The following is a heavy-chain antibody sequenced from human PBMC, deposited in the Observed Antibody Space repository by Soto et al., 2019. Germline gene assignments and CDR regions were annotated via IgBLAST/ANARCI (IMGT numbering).Heavy chain of an antibody. Sequence: SETLSLTCTVSGGSISSGGYYWSWIRQHPGKGLEWIGYIYYSGSTYYNPSLKSRVAISVDTSKNQFSLKLSSVTAADTAVYYCARAPIPNWNYYGMDVWGQGTTVTVSS. CDR3: ARAPIPNWNYYGMDV. J-gene: IGHJ6*02. CDR1: GGSISSGGYY. V-gene: IGHV4-31*03. CDR2: IYYSGST. D-gene: IGHD1-1*01.